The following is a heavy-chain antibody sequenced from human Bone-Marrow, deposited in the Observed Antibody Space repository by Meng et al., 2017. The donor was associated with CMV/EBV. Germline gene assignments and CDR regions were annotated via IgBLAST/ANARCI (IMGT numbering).Heavy chain of an antibody. CDR3: ARQIYDTSGEGWFDP. CDR1: GGSVNSVAYY. D-gene: IGHD3-3*01. Sequence: SETLSLTCTVSGGSVNSVAYYWSWIRQPPGKGLEWIGYIYHTGTTKYNPSLKSRVTLSVDTSKNQLSLKMTSVTAADTAVYYCARQIYDTSGEGWFDPWGHGTLVTVSS. CDR2: IYHTGTT. J-gene: IGHJ5*02. V-gene: IGHV4-61*08.